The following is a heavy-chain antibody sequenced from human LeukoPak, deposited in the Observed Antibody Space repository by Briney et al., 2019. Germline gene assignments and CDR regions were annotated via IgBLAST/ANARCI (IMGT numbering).Heavy chain of an antibody. CDR1: GGSISSYY. J-gene: IGHJ4*02. D-gene: IGHD3-10*01. CDR2: IYHSGST. CDR3: AAMVRGRVY. Sequence: SETLSLTCTVSGGSISSYYWSWIRQPPGKGLEWIGSIYHSGSTYYNPSLKSRVTISVDTSKNQFSLKLSSVTAADTAVYYCAAMVRGRVYWGQGTLVTVSS. V-gene: IGHV4-59*01.